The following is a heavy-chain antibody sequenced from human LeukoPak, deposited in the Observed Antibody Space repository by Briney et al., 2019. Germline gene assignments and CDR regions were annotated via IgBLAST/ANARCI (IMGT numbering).Heavy chain of an antibody. CDR3: ATEVKVGAKGSFDY. J-gene: IGHJ4*02. V-gene: IGHV1-24*01. Sequence: ASVKVSCKVPGYTLTELSMHWVRQAPGKGLEWMGGFDPEDGETIYAQKFQGRVTMTEDTSTDTAYMELSSLRSEDTAVYYCATEVKVGAKGSFDYWGQGTLVTVSS. CDR2: FDPEDGET. CDR1: GYTLTELS. D-gene: IGHD1-26*01.